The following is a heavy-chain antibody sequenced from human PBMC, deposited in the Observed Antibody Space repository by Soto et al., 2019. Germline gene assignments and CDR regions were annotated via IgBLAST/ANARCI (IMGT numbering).Heavy chain of an antibody. CDR2: IYHSGST. V-gene: IGHV4-4*02. CDR3: ARDRITMVRGVSGYYYMDV. J-gene: IGHJ6*03. CDR1: SGSISSSNW. Sequence: SETLSLTCAVSSGSISSSNWWSWVRQPPGKGLEWIGEIYHSGSTNYNPSLKSRVTISVDKSKNQFSLKLSSVTAADTAVYYCARDRITMVRGVSGYYYMDVWGKGTTVTVSS. D-gene: IGHD3-10*01.